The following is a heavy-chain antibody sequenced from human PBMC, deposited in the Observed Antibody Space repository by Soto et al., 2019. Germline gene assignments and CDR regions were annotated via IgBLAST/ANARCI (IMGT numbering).Heavy chain of an antibody. D-gene: IGHD3-3*01. CDR3: ARATGRDYDFWRGYYKEFDY. J-gene: IGHJ4*02. CDR1: GYTFTSYA. V-gene: IGHV1-3*01. Sequence: ASVKVSCKASGYTFTSYAMHWVRQAPGQRLEWMGWINAGNGNTKYSQKFQGRVTITRDTSASTAYMELSSLRSEDTAVYYCARATGRDYDFWRGYYKEFDYWGQGTLVTVSS. CDR2: INAGNGNT.